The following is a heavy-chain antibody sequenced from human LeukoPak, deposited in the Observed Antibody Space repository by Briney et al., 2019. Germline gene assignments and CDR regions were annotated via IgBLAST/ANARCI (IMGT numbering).Heavy chain of an antibody. CDR3: AKDRYSYAFEYSDS. D-gene: IGHD5-18*01. Sequence: PGGSLRLSCAASGFTLSTCGMHWVRQAPGKGLEWVAVISNDGSKKYYADSVKGRFTISRDNSKNTLSLQVSSLRAEDTAVYYCAKDRYSYAFEYSDSWGQGTLVTVSS. CDR2: ISNDGSKK. J-gene: IGHJ4*02. CDR1: GFTLSTCG. V-gene: IGHV3-30*18.